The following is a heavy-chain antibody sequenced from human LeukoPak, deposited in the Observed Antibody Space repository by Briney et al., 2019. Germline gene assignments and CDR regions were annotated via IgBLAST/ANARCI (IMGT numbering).Heavy chain of an antibody. CDR3: TRGNGQMGYYFDY. J-gene: IGHJ4*02. CDR2: IYSGGSGGRI. D-gene: IGHD1-1*01. Sequence: GGSLRLSCAASGFSVGYNYVSWVRQAPGKGLEWVLVIYSGGSGGRIYYADSVKGRFTTSRDNSTNTLYLQMNSLKAEDTAVYYCTRGNGQMGYYFDYWGQGTLVTVSS. V-gene: IGHV3-53*01. CDR1: GFSVGYNY.